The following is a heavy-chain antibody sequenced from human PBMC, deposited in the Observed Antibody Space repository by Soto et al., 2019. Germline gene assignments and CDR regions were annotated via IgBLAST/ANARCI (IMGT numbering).Heavy chain of an antibody. CDR3: ARDLSGCSSTSCYSAFDI. CDR1: GGTFSSYT. D-gene: IGHD2-2*02. V-gene: IGHV1-69*04. Sequence: ASVKVSCKASGGTFSSYTISWVRQAPGQGLEWMGRIIPILGIANYAQTFQGRVTITADKSTSTAYMALSSLRSEDTAVYYCARDLSGCSSTSCYSAFDIWGKGTMVTVS. CDR2: IIPILGIA. J-gene: IGHJ3*02.